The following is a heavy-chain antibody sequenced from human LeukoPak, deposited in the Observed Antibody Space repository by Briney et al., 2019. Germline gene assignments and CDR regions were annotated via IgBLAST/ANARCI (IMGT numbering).Heavy chain of an antibody. J-gene: IGHJ6*02. V-gene: IGHV3-21*01. CDR2: ISSSSSYI. D-gene: IGHD4-17*01. CDR3: ARDNYDYGDYGSYYGMDV. CDR1: GFTFSSYS. Sequence: GGSLRLSCAASGFTFSSYSMNWVRQAPGKGLEWVSSISSSSSYIYYADSVKGRFTISRDNAKNSQYLQMNSLRAEDTAAYYCARDNYDYGDYGSYYGMDVWGQGTTVTVSS.